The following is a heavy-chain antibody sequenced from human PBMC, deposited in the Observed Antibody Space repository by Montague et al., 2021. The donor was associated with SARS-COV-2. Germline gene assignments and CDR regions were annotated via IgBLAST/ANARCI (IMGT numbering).Heavy chain of an antibody. J-gene: IGHJ4*02. CDR3: GFNSVAGAGDS. Sequence: FLSLSCAASGLAISMYWMTWVRQALGKGLEWVANIKQDGSETYYAYSVKGRFSVSRDNTKNSLYLQLNSLRADDTAVYYCGFNSVAGAGDSLGQGTLVTVSS. D-gene: IGHD6-13*01. CDR2: IKQDGSET. CDR1: GLAISMYW. V-gene: IGHV3-7*01.